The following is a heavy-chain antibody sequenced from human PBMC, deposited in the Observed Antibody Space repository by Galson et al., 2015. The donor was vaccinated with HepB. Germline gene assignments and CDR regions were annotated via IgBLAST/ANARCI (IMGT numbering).Heavy chain of an antibody. J-gene: IGHJ4*02. D-gene: IGHD4-17*01. CDR1: GFTFSNYG. V-gene: IGHV3-30*18. CDR3: AKDMSDYGDYTFDY. Sequence: SLRLSCAASGFTFSNYGMHWVRQAPGKGLEWVAVISFDGGNTHYADSVKGRFTISRDNSKNTLYLQMNSLRLEDTALYYCAKDMSDYGDYTFDYWGQGTLVTVSS. CDR2: ISFDGGNT.